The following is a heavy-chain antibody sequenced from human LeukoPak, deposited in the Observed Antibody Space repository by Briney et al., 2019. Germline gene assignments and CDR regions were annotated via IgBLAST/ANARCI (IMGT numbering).Heavy chain of an antibody. J-gene: IGHJ5*02. D-gene: IGHD6-13*01. CDR1: GGSFSGYY. CDR3: ASCWGPAAGTSCWFDP. CDR2: INHSGST. V-gene: IGHV4-34*01. Sequence: PSETLSLTCAVYGGSFSGYYWSWIRLPPGKGLEWIGEINHSGSTNYNPSLKSRVTISVDTSKNQFSLKLSSVTAADTAVYYCASCWGPAAGTSCWFDPWGQGTLVTVSS.